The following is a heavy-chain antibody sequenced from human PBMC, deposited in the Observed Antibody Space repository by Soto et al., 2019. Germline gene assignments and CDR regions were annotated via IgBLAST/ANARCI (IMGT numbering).Heavy chain of an antibody. CDR3: ARLVAPRVADY. Sequence: QITLKESGPTLVKPTQTLTLTCTFSGFSLSTSGMGVGWIRQPPGKALECLALIYWDDDKRYSPSLESRLTXSXXTSKNQVVLIMTTLDPVDTAPYYCARLVAPRVADYWGQGTLVTVSS. CDR1: GFSLSTSGMG. J-gene: IGHJ4*02. D-gene: IGHD5-12*01. CDR2: IYWDDDK. V-gene: IGHV2-5*02.